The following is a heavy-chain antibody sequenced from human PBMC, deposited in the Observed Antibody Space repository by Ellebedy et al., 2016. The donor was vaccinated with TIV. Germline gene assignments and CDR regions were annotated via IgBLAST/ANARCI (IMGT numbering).Heavy chain of an antibody. D-gene: IGHD2-15*01. CDR2: IKEDGSTK. V-gene: IGHV3-7*01. J-gene: IGHJ5*02. CDR1: GFTFSSHW. Sequence: GESLKISXAASGFTFSSHWLTWVRQSPGKGLEWVANIKEDGSTKYYVDSVKGRFTISRDNAKNSLYLQMNSLKAEDTAVYYCARAIGAGDGTWGQGALVTVSS. CDR3: ARAIGAGDGT.